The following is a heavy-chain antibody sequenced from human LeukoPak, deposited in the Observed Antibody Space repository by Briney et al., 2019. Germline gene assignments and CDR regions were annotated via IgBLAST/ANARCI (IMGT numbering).Heavy chain of an antibody. CDR3: AKLLGWLSNFRLDY. CDR1: GFTFSSYA. J-gene: IGHJ4*02. V-gene: IGHV3-23*01. CDR2: ISGSGGST. Sequence: PGGSLRLSCAASGFTFSSYAMSWVRQAPGEGLEWGSAISGSGGSTYYADSVKGRFTISRDNSKNTLYLQMNSLRAEDTAVYYCAKLLGWLSNFRLDYWGQGTLVTVSS. D-gene: IGHD3-9*01.